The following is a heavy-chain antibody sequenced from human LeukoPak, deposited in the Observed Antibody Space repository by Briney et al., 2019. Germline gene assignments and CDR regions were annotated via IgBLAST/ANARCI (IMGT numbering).Heavy chain of an antibody. V-gene: IGHV3-21*01. CDR3: ARDGPDGPDSLGYYYGMDV. J-gene: IGHJ6*02. Sequence: PGGSLRLSCAASGXTFSSYSMNWVRQAPGKGLEWVSSISSSSSYIYYADSVKGRFTISRDNAKNSLYLQMNSLRAEDTAVYYCARDGPDGPDSLGYYYGMDVWGQGTTVTVSS. CDR2: ISSSSSYI. D-gene: IGHD3-16*01. CDR1: GXTFSSYS.